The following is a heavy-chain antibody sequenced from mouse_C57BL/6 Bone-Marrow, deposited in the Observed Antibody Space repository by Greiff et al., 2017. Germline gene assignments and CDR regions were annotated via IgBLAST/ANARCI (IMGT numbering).Heavy chain of an antibody. D-gene: IGHD1-1*02. CDR1: GYNFTSYG. V-gene: IGHV1-81*01. CDR2: IYPRSGNS. CDR3: AIWECSYYAIDY. J-gene: IGHJ4*01. Sequence: QVQLQQSGAELARPGASVKLSCKASGYNFTSYGISWVKQRTGQGLEWIGEIYPRSGNSYYNEKFKGKATLTADKSYSTAYLELSSLTSEDSAFYCCAIWECSYYAIDYWGQGTSVTVSS.